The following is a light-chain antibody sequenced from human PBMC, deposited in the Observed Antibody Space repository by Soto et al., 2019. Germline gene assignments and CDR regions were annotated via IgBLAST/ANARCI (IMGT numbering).Light chain of an antibody. CDR3: QQSYTTPLG. Sequence: IQLTQSPSFLSASIGDRVTITFRASQGISTYLAWYQQKPGKAPKLLIYAASTLQSGVPSRFSGSGSGTEFTLTISSLQPEDFATYYCQQSYTTPLGFGGGTKVDIK. CDR2: AAS. V-gene: IGKV1-9*01. CDR1: QGISTY. J-gene: IGKJ4*01.